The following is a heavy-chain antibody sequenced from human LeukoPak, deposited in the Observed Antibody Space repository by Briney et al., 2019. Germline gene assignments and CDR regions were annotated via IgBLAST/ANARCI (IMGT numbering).Heavy chain of an antibody. CDR2: INPNSGGT. D-gene: IGHD3-22*01. CDR1: GYTFTGNY. CDR3: ARALYDSSGYPYNWFDP. Sequence: ASVKVSCKASGYTFTGNYMHWVRQAPGQGLEWMGWINPNSGGTNYAQKFQGRVTMTRDTSISTAYMELSRLRSDDTAVYYCARALYDSSGYPYNWFDPWGQGTLVTVSS. V-gene: IGHV1-2*02. J-gene: IGHJ5*02.